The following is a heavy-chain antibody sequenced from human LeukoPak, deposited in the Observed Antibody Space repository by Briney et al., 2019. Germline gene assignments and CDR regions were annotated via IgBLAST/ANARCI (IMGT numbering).Heavy chain of an antibody. CDR1: GGSISSGNYY. J-gene: IGHJ4*02. CDR2: IYYSGST. CDR3: ARDEAAGLYFDY. D-gene: IGHD6-13*01. Sequence: SETLSLTRTVSGGSISSGNYYWSWIRQPPGKGLEWIGYIYYSGSTYYNPSLKSRVAISVDTSKNQFSLKLSSVTAADTAVYYCARDEAAGLYFDYWGQGILVTVSS. V-gene: IGHV4-30-4*08.